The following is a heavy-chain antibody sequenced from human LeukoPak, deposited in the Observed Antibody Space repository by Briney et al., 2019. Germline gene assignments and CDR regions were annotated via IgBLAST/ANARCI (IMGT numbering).Heavy chain of an antibody. J-gene: IGHJ4*02. V-gene: IGHV1-8*02. CDR1: GYTFTSYG. CDR2: MNPNSGNT. D-gene: IGHD6-19*01. Sequence: ASVKVSCKASGYTFTSYGINWVRQATGQGLEWMGWMNPNSGNTGYAQKFQGRVTMTRNTSISTAYMELSSLRSEDTAVYYCARGIAVAGTVEDYWGQGTLVTVSS. CDR3: ARGIAVAGTVEDY.